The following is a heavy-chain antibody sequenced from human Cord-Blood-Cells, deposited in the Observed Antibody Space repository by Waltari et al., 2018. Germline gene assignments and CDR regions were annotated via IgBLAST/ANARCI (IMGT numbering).Heavy chain of an antibody. J-gene: IGHJ3*02. CDR1: GGSISSYY. D-gene: IGHD5-12*01. CDR2: IYYSGAT. Sequence: QVQLQESGPGLVKPSATLSLTCTVSGGSISSYYWSWIRQPPGKGLEWIWDIYYSGATNYDPSLKRRVTRSVDTSKDQFSLKLSSVTAADTAVYCCARVLRGAFDIWGQGTMVTVSS. CDR3: ARVLRGAFDI. V-gene: IGHV4-59*01.